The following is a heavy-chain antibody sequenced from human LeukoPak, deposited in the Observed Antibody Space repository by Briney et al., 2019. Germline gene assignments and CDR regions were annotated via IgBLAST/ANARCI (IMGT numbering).Heavy chain of an antibody. CDR3: ARAGSSGWWGVDNWFDP. CDR1: GGSISSGSYY. CDR2: IYTSGST. V-gene: IGHV4-61*02. J-gene: IGHJ5*02. D-gene: IGHD6-19*01. Sequence: SETLSLTCTVSGGSISSGSYYWSWIRQPAGKGLEWIGCIYTSGSTNYNPSLKSRVTISVDTSKNQFSLKLSSVTAADTAVYYSARAGSSGWWGVDNWFDPWGQGTLVTVSS.